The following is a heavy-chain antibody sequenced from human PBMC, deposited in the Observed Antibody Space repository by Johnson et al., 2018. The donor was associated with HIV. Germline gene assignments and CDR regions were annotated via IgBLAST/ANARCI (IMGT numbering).Heavy chain of an antibody. CDR2: IKQDGSEK. CDR3: AKDNPRLGGAFDI. V-gene: IGHV3-7*01. J-gene: IGHJ3*02. D-gene: IGHD3-16*01. CDR1: GFTFSSYW. Sequence: VQLVESGGGLVQPGGSLRLSCAASGFTFSSYWMSWVRQAPWKGLEWVANIKQDGSEKYYVDSVNGRFTISRDNAKNSLYLQMNSLRAEDTAVYYCAKDNPRLGGAFDIWGQGTMVTVSS.